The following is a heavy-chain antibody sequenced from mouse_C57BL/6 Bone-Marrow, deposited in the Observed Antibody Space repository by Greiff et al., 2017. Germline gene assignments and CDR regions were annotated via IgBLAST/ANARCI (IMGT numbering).Heavy chain of an antibody. J-gene: IGHJ3*01. CDR3: ARGGYYGFAY. CDR1: GFTFSDYG. CDR2: ISSGSSTI. Sequence: EVKLVESGGGLVKPGGSLKLSCAASGFTFSDYGMHWVRQAPEKGLEWVAYISSGSSTIYYADTVKGRFTISRDNAKNTLFLQMTSLRSEDTAMYYGARGGYYGFAYWGQGTLVTVSA. V-gene: IGHV5-17*01. D-gene: IGHD2-3*01.